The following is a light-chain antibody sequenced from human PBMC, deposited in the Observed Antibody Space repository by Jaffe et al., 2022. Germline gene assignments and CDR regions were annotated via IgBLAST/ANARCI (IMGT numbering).Light chain of an antibody. CDR3: QQYYSTPPEFT. J-gene: IGKJ3*01. Sequence: DIQMTQSPSSLSASVGDRVTITCRASQGISNSLAWYQQKPGKAPKLLLYAASRLESGVPSRFSGSGSGTDYTLTISSLQPEDFATYYCQQYYSTPPEFTFGPGTKVDIK. V-gene: IGKV1-NL1*01. CDR2: AAS. CDR1: QGISNS.